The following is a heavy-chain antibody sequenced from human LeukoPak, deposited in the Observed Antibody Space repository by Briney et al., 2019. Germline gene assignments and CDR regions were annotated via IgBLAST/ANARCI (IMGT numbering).Heavy chain of an antibody. J-gene: IGHJ6*03. CDR2: ISGSGDTT. V-gene: IGHV3-23*01. D-gene: IGHD6-25*01. CDR1: GFSFRSYA. Sequence: QPGGSLRLSCVGSGFSFRSYAMNWARQAPGKGLEWVSVISGSGDTTYHADSMKGRLTISRDNSKNTLYLEMNSLRTDDTAIYFCAKGTGYSSAPPKFYSYMDVWGKGTTVTVSS. CDR3: AKGTGYSSAPPKFYSYMDV.